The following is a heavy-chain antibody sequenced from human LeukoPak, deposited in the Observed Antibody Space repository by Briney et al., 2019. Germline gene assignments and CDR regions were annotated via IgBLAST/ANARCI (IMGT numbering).Heavy chain of an antibody. V-gene: IGHV3-21*01. D-gene: IGHD3-22*01. Sequence: GGSVRHLRCASGFPQSRRLVKWPRQAPGKGLEWVSSISSSSSYIYYADSVKGRFTISRDNAKNILYLQMNSLRAEDTAVYHCRTGISSARSGYYSIGDSVDNWGQGTMVTVSS. J-gene: IGHJ3*02. CDR2: ISSSSSYI. CDR1: GFPQSRRL. CDR3: RTGISSARSGYYSIGDSVDN.